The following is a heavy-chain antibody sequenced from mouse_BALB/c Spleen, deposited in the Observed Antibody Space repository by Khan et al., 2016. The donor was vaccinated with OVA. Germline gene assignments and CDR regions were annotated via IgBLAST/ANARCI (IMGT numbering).Heavy chain of an antibody. J-gene: IGHJ3*01. Sequence: EVELVESGPGLVKPSQSLSLTCSVTGYSITSGYYWNWIRQFPGNTLEWMGYINYGGNNNYNPSLKNRISITRDTSKNQFFLRLNSVTAEDSATYYCVRGGRWFDYWGQGTLVTVSA. V-gene: IGHV3-6*02. CDR3: VRGGRWFDY. CDR1: GYSITSGYY. CDR2: INYGGNN.